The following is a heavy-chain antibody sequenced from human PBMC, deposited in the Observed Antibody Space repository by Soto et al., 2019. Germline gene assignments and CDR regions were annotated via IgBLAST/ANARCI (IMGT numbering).Heavy chain of an antibody. D-gene: IGHD5-18*01. CDR1: GYTFTAYY. J-gene: IGHJ4*02. V-gene: IGHV1-2*04. CDR3: ARGGYTYGYGLDY. CDR2: INPNSGDT. Sequence: QVQLVQSGAEVKKLGASVKVSCKASGYTFTAYYIHWVRQAPGQGLEWVGWINPNSGDTNYAQRFQGWVTMTGDTSVSTAYMDLTRLRSDDTAEYYCARGGYTYGYGLDYWGQGTLVTVSS.